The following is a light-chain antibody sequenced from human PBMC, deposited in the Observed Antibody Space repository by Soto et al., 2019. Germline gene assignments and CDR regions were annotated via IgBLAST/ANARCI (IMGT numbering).Light chain of an antibody. Sequence: QPVLTQSPSASASLGASVKLTYTLSSGHSNYAIAWHQQQSEKGPRYLMKLNSDGSPSKGDGIPDRFSGSSSGAERYLTISRLQFEDEADYYCQTLGSGIVVFGGGTKLTVL. CDR1: SGHSNYA. J-gene: IGLJ2*01. V-gene: IGLV4-69*01. CDR3: QTLGSGIVV. CDR2: LNSDGSP.